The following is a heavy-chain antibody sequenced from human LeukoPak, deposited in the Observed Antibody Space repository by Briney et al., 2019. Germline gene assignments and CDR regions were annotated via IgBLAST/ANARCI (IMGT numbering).Heavy chain of an antibody. CDR3: ARHREGSTRDFEY. CDR2: INPNSGGT. CDR1: GYTFTGYY. V-gene: IGHV1-2*02. J-gene: IGHJ4*02. Sequence: ASVKVSCEASGYTFTGYYMHWVRQAPGQGLEWMGWINPNSGGTNYAQKFQGRVTTTRDTSISTAYMELSRLRSDDTAVYHCARHREGSTRDFEYWGQGTLVTASS. D-gene: IGHD1-14*01.